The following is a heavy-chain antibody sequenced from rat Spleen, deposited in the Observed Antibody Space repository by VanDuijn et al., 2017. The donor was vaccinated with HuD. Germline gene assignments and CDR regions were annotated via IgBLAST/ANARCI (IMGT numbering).Heavy chain of an antibody. Sequence: EVQLVESGGGLVQPGRSLKLSCAASGFTFINYGMAWVRQAPTRGLELVATMSYEVSNTYYRDSVKGRFTIYRDNAKSTLYLQMSSLRFEDTATYYCTRENWVFDYWGQGVMVTVSS. CDR3: TRENWVFDY. CDR1: GFTFINYG. V-gene: IGHV5-29*01. CDR2: MSYEVSNT. D-gene: IGHD5-1*01. J-gene: IGHJ2*01.